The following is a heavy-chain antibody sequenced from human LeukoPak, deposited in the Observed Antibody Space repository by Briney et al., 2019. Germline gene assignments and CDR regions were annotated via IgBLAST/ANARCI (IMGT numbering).Heavy chain of an antibody. CDR2: IYCSGTT. V-gene: IGHV4-59*08. CDR1: GGSISSYY. J-gene: IGHJ4*02. CDR3: ARHGRMVIMSKFSTGIDQ. D-gene: IGHD2-8*01. Sequence: SETLSLTCTVSGGSISSYYWNWIRQPPGKGLEWIGYIYCSGTTNYNPSLKSRVTISMDTSKNQFSLNLRSVTAADTAIYYCARHGRMVIMSKFSTGIDQWGQGTLVTVSS.